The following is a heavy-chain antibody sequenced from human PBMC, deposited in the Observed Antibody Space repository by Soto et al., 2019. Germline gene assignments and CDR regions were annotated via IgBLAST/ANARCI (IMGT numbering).Heavy chain of an antibody. CDR1: GCSITSYY. CDR3: ARDMGRNYDGWSGHSRPGWLDR. J-gene: IGHJ5*02. Sequence: SETLSLTCTVSGCSITSYYWRWIRQPPGNGLEWIGYIYYSGSTNYNASLKSRVTISVDTSKNQFSLKLSSVTAADKSVYYCARDMGRNYDGWSGHSRPGWLDRWGQGTLVTVSS. V-gene: IGHV4-59*01. CDR2: IYYSGST. D-gene: IGHD3-3*01.